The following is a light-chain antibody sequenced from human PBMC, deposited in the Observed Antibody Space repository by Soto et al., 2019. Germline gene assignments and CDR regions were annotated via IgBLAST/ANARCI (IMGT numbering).Light chain of an antibody. CDR1: SSNIGNNY. CDR3: ETWDSSLSAGV. Sequence: QSVLTQPPSVSAAPGQKVTISCSGSSSNIGNNYVSWYQQIPGTAPKLLIYENNKRPSGIPDRFSGSKSGTSATLGITGLQTGHEADYYCETWDSSLSAGVFGGGTKLTVL. V-gene: IGLV1-51*02. J-gene: IGLJ3*02. CDR2: ENN.